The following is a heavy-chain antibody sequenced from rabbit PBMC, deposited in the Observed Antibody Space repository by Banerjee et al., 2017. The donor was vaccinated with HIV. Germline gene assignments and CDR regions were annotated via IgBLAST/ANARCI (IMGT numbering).Heavy chain of an antibody. V-gene: IGHV1S45*01. D-gene: IGHD1-1*01. CDR3: TRDDGSGHYIDGYFNL. J-gene: IGHJ4*01. CDR2: IYTGNGKN. CDR1: GFSFSSGYD. Sequence: QEQLVESGGGLVQPGGSLTLSCTASGFSFSSGYDMSWVRQAPGKGLEWIGFIYTGNGKNYYANWAKGRFTISKTSSTTVTLQVTSLTAADTATYFCTRDDGSGHYIDGYFNLWGPGTLVTVS.